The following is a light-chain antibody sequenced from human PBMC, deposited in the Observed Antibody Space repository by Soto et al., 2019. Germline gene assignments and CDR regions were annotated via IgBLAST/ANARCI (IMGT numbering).Light chain of an antibody. V-gene: IGLV3-21*02. CDR2: DDS. Sequence: SYELTQPPSVSVAPGQTARITCRGNNLERKSVHWYQQKPGQAPVLVVYDDSDRPSGIPERFSGSNSGSPATLTISRVEAGDEADYYCQVWDSTSDHYVFGTGTKVTV. J-gene: IGLJ1*01. CDR3: QVWDSTSDHYV. CDR1: NLERKS.